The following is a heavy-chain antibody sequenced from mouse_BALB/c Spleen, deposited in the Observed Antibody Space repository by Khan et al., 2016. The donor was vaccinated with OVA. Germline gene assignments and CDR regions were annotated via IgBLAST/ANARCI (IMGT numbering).Heavy chain of an antibody. CDR1: GFAFSSYD. J-gene: IGHJ4*01. V-gene: IGHV5-9*02. CDR3: TRHGEFDPYYAMAY. Sequence: EVELVESGGGSVKPGGSLKLSCAASGFAFSSYDMSWVRQTPEKRLEWVAIINSRGSYTYYPDSVKGRFTISRDNARNTLYLQLSSLRSEDTALYYCTRHGEFDPYYAMAYWGQGTSVTVSA. CDR2: INSRGSYT.